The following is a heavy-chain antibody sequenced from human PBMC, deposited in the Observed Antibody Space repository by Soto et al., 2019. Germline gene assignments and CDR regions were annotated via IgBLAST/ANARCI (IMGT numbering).Heavy chain of an antibody. D-gene: IGHD4-17*01. V-gene: IGHV1-69*01. Sequence: VQLMQSGAEVKQPGSSVKVSCKASGGTFSSHSINWVRQAPGQGLEWMGGIITLFGTATYAQNCQGRVTMTADPSTSTADMELNSLRSDATAVYYCAREVGYGDFSAALLDWGQGTLVTVSS. CDR3: AREVGYGDFSAALLD. J-gene: IGHJ4*02. CDR2: IITLFGTA. CDR1: GGTFSSHS.